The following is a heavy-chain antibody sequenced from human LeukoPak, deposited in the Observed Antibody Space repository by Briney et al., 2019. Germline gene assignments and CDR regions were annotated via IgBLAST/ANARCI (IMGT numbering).Heavy chain of an antibody. V-gene: IGHV4-31*03. CDR1: GGSISSGGYY. Sequence: KPSQTLSLTCTVSGGSISSGGYYWSWIRQHPGKGLEWIGYIYYSGSTYYNPSLKSRVTISVDTSKNQFSLKLSSVTAADTAVYYCALSTYYYDSSGYPNYFDYWGQGTLVTVSS. J-gene: IGHJ4*02. D-gene: IGHD3-22*01. CDR2: IYYSGST. CDR3: ALSTYYYDSSGYPNYFDY.